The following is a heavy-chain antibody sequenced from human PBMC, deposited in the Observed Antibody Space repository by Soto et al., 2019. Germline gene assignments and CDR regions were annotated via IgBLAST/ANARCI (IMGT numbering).Heavy chain of an antibody. CDR1: GGTFSRYT. V-gene: IGHV1-69*08. J-gene: IGHJ4*02. D-gene: IGHD5-12*01. CDR3: ARDLDSGYDWIVGY. CDR2: IVPLVDIT. Sequence: QVQLVQSGAEVKKPGSSVKVSCEASGGTFSRYTISWVRQAPGQGLEWMGRIVPLVDITNYAQKFQGRVTVTADKSASTVYMELRGVRSEDKAIYYCARDLDSGYDWIVGYWGQGTLVTVSS.